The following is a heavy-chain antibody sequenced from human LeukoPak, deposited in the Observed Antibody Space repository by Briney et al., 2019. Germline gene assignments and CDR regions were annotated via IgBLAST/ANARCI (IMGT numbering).Heavy chain of an antibody. V-gene: IGHV3-23*01. CDR2: ISGTGGTT. J-gene: IGHJ4*02. CDR1: GFTFTSYA. CDR3: AKALGSIVVTTTDY. D-gene: IGHD5-12*01. Sequence: GGSLRLSCAASGFTFTSYAMSWVRQAPGKGLEWVSAISGTGGTTYYADSVKGRFTISRDNSKNTLYLQMHSLRAEDTAVYYCAKALGSIVVTTTDYWGQGTLVTVSS.